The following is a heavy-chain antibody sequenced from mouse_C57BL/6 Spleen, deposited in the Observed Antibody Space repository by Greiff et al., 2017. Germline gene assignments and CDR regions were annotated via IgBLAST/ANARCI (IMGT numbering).Heavy chain of an antibody. Sequence: QVHVKQSGPGLVQPSQSLSITCTVSGFSLTSYGVHWVRQSPGKGLEWLGVIWRGGSTDYNAAFMSRLSITKDNSKSQVFFKMNSLQADDTAIYYCAKTGNYDYDGVAYWGQGTLVTVSA. V-gene: IGHV2-5*01. D-gene: IGHD2-4*01. J-gene: IGHJ3*01. CDR1: GFSLTSYG. CDR2: IWRGGST. CDR3: AKTGNYDYDGVAY.